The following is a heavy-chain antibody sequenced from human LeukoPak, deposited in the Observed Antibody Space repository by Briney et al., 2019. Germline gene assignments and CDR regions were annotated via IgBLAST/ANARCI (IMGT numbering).Heavy chain of an antibody. V-gene: IGHV1-24*01. Sequence: ASVKVSCKVSGYTLTELSMHWVRQAPGKGLEWMGGFGPEDGETIYAQKFQGRVTMTEDTSTDTAYMELSSLRSEDTAVYYCAAFGEYLYYFDYWGQGTLVTVSS. J-gene: IGHJ4*02. CDR2: FGPEDGET. CDR3: AAFGEYLYYFDY. D-gene: IGHD2-2*01. CDR1: GYTLTELS.